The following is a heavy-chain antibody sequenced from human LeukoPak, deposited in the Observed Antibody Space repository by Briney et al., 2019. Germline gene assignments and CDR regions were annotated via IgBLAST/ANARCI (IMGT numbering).Heavy chain of an antibody. V-gene: IGHV4-34*01. CDR1: GGSFSGYY. J-gene: IGHJ4*02. CDR3: ARGGPNYDFWSGYYF. CDR2: INHSGST. Sequence: PSETLSLTCAVYGGSFSGYYWSWIRQPPGKGLEWIGEINHSGSTNYHPSLKSRFTISVDTSKNQFSLMLSSVTAADAAVYYCARGGPNYDFWSGYYFWGQGTLVTVSS. D-gene: IGHD3-3*01.